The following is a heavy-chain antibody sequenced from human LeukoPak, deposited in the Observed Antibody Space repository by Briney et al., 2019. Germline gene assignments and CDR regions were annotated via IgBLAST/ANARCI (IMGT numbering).Heavy chain of an antibody. CDR2: IDDGGNT. Sequence: SETLSLTCSVYGGSFSDYFWSWIRQSPGKGLEWIGEIDDGGNTNYNPSLISRVIVSMEKSKKQFSLVMRSVTAAGTAVYYCARFSRITWGDWGDAFDIWGQGTTVIVSS. CDR1: GGSFSDYF. V-gene: IGHV4-34*01. J-gene: IGHJ3*02. D-gene: IGHD2-21*02. CDR3: ARFSRITWGDWGDAFDI.